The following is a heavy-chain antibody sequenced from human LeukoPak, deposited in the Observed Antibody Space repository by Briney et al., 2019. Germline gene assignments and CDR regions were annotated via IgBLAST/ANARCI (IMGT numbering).Heavy chain of an antibody. CDR2: INHSGST. CDR1: GGSFRGYY. V-gene: IGHV4-34*01. J-gene: IGHJ4*02. CDR3: ARLRRYEVGYYFDY. Sequence: SETLSLTCAVYGGSFRGYYWSWIRQPPGKGLEWIGEINHSGSTNYNPSLKSRVTISVETSKNQFSLKLSSVTAADTAVYYCARLRRYEVGYYFDYWGQGTLVTVSS. D-gene: IGHD3-9*01.